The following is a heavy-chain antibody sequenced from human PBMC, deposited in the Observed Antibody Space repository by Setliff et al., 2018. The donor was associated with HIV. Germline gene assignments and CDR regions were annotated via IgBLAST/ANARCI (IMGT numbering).Heavy chain of an antibody. D-gene: IGHD6-13*01. Sequence: PGGSLRLSCAASGFTFSSYEMNWFRQAPGKGLEWVAVISYDGSDKYYADSVKGRFTISRDNSKNTVYLQMNSLRAEDTAVYYCATLSSNWHLDYWGQGTLVTVSS. CDR3: ATLSSNWHLDY. CDR2: ISYDGSDK. J-gene: IGHJ4*02. CDR1: GFTFSSYE. V-gene: IGHV3-30*04.